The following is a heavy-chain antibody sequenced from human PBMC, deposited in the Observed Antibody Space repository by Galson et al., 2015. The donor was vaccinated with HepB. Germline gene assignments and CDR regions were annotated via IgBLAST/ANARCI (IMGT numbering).Heavy chain of an antibody. CDR3: ARAASGGYDFWSGYFDY. CDR1: GGTFSSYA. D-gene: IGHD3-3*01. J-gene: IGHJ4*02. V-gene: IGHV1-69*13. CDR2: IIPIFGTA. Sequence: SVKVSCKASGGTFSSYAISWVRQAPGQGLEWMGGIIPIFGTANYAQKFQGRVTITADESTSTAYMELSSLRSEDTAVYYCARAASGGYDFWSGYFDYWGQGTLVTVSS.